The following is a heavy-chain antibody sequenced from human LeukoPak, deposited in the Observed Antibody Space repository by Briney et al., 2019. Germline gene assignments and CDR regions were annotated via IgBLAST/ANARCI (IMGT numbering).Heavy chain of an antibody. J-gene: IGHJ3*01. V-gene: IGHV1-2*02. CDR3: ASKGAGHCYDASCMGSFDL. D-gene: IGHD2-15*01. CDR1: GYPFIDYY. CDR2: INPNTGDT. Sequence: ASVKVSCRASGYPFIDYYLHWVRQAPGQGLVWMGCINPNTGDTNSAQNFQGRVIMTRDTSITTAYMELSRLKSDDTALYYCASKGAGHCYDASCMGSFDLWGQGTTVAVSS.